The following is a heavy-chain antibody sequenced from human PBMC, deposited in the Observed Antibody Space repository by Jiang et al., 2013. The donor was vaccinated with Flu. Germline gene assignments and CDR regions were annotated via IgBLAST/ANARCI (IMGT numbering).Heavy chain of an antibody. J-gene: IGHJ4*02. D-gene: IGHD3-10*01. V-gene: IGHV3-33*08. CDR3: ATGRGSHYLDSFDY. CDR1: GFTFSSYA. Sequence: GVVQPGRSLRLSCAASGFTFSSYAMHWVRQAPGKGLEWVAVVWVDGSNEKYADSVKGRFTISRDNSKNTLYLQMNSLRVEDTAVYYCATGRGSHYLDSFDYWGQGTQVTVSS. CDR2: VWVDGSNE.